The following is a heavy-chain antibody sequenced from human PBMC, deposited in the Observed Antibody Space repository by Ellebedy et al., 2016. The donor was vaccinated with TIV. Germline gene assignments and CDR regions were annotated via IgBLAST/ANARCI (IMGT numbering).Heavy chain of an antibody. Sequence: GESLKISCAASGFTFSRYWMHWVRQAPGKGLVWVSRINSAGSSTSYADSVKGRFTISRDNAKNTLYLQMNNLRAEDTAVYYCARVRYNYGPTVSDAFDIWGQGTMVTVSS. J-gene: IGHJ3*02. CDR3: ARVRYNYGPTVSDAFDI. CDR1: GFTFSRYW. D-gene: IGHD5-18*01. V-gene: IGHV3-74*01. CDR2: INSAGSST.